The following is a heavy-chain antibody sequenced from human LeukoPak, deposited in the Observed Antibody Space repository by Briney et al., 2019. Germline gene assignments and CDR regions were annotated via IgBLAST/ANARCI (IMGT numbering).Heavy chain of an antibody. CDR3: AKDNYGSGSYLLYFDS. J-gene: IGHJ4*02. Sequence: PGGSLRLSCATSGFTFSTYSMHWVRQAPGKGLEWLAVISFDGSVKYYADSVKGRFTISRDNSRNTLDLQMNSLRAEDTAVYHCAKDNYGSGSYLLYFDSWGQGTLVTVSS. V-gene: IGHV3-30-3*02. CDR1: GFTFSTYS. CDR2: ISFDGSVK. D-gene: IGHD3-10*01.